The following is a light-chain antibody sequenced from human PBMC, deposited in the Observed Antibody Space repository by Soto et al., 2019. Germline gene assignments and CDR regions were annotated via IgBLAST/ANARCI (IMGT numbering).Light chain of an antibody. J-gene: IGKJ2*01. CDR2: WAS. CDR3: QQYYITPYT. Sequence: DIVMTQSPDSLAVSLGERATINCKSSQSVLYSSNNKNYLAWYQQKPGQPPKLLIYWASTRESGVPDRFSGSGSGTDFTLTISSLQAEDVAVYYCQQYYITPYTFGQGTKLELK. V-gene: IGKV4-1*01. CDR1: QSVLYSSNNKNY.